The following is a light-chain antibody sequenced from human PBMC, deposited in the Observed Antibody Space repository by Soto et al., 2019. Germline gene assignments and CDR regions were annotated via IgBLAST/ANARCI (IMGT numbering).Light chain of an antibody. CDR2: EVT. CDR1: SSDVGGYDY. V-gene: IGLV2-8*01. Sequence: QSVLTQPPSASGSPGQSVAISCTGTSSDVGGYDYVSWYQQHPGKAPKLMIYEVTKRPSGVPDRFSGSKSGNTASLTVSGLQAEEAADYYCSSYGGNNNLLFGGGTQLTVL. J-gene: IGLJ2*01. CDR3: SSYGGNNNLL.